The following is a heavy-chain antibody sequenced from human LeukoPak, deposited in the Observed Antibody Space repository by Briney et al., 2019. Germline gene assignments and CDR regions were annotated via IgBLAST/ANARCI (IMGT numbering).Heavy chain of an antibody. Sequence: PSQTLSLTCTVSGGSISSGDYYWRWIRQPPGKGLEWIGEINHSGSTNYNPSLKSRVTISVDTSKNQSSLKLSSVPAADTAVYYCARGRGVRYPRITDKNYYMDVWGKGTTVTASS. CDR3: ARGRGVRYPRITDKNYYMDV. CDR2: INHSGST. CDR1: GGSISSGDYY. D-gene: IGHD3-9*01. V-gene: IGHV4-30-4*08. J-gene: IGHJ6*03.